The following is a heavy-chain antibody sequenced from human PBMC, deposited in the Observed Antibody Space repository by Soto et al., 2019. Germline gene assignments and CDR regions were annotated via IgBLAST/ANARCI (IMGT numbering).Heavy chain of an antibody. CDR3: AKDVREGRMGYCSGGSCSDYFDY. CDR1: GFTFSSYA. J-gene: IGHJ4*02. V-gene: IGHV3-23*01. Sequence: GGSLRLSCAASGFTFSSYAMSWVRQAPGKGLEWVSAISGSGGSTYYADSVKGRFTISRDNSKNTLYLQMNSLRAEDTAVYYCAKDVREGRMGYCSGGSCSDYFDYWGQGTLVTVSS. D-gene: IGHD2-15*01. CDR2: ISGSGGST.